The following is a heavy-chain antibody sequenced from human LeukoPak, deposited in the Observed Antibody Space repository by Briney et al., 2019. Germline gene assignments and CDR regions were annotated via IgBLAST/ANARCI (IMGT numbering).Heavy chain of an antibody. CDR3: ARVVGLTGYSSTWYSGYYYYMDV. CDR1: GGTFNSYG. D-gene: IGHD6-13*01. Sequence: GASVKVSCKASGGTFNSYGIIWVRQAPGQGLEWMGGIIPILGTANYAQKFQGRVTITADKSTSTAYMELSSLRSEDTAVYYCARVVGLTGYSSTWYSGYYYYMDVWGKGTTVTVSS. CDR2: IIPILGTA. J-gene: IGHJ6*03. V-gene: IGHV1-69*10.